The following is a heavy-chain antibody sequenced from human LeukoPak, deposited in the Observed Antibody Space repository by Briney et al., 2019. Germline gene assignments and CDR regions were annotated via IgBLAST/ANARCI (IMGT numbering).Heavy chain of an antibody. D-gene: IGHD2-2*01. CDR2: IGRYSNYR. J-gene: IGHJ4*02. CDR3: ARDHLDYADFDH. CDR1: GFTFSGYN. V-gene: IGHV3-21*01. Sequence: GGSLRLSCASSGFTFSGYNMNWVRQGPGEGLEWVSSIGRYSNYRNYADSVRGRFTISRDDANNSLYLQMNSLRAEDSAIYYCARDHLDYADFDHWGQGTLVTVSP.